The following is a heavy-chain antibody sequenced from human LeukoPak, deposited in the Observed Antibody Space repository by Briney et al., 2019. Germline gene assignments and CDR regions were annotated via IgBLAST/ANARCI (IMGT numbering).Heavy chain of an antibody. Sequence: GGSLRLSCAASGFTFDDYTMHWVRQAPGKGLEWVSLISWDGGSTYYADSVKGRFTISRDNSKNSLYLLMNSLRTEDTALYYCAKGSVAVADPAEYFQHWGQGTLVTVSS. J-gene: IGHJ1*01. CDR3: AKGSVAVADPAEYFQH. D-gene: IGHD6-19*01. V-gene: IGHV3-43*01. CDR1: GFTFDDYT. CDR2: ISWDGGST.